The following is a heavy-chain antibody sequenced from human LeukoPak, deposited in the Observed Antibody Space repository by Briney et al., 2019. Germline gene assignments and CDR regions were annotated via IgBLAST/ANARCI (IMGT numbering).Heavy chain of an antibody. J-gene: IGHJ4*02. V-gene: IGHV3-23*01. CDR3: AKAYSSSWYLKNFDY. CDR2: ISGSGGST. Sequence: PGASLRLSCAASGFTFSSYAMSWVRQAPGKGLEWVSAISGSGGSTYYADSVKGRFTISRDNSKNTLYLQMNSLRAEDTAVYYCAKAYSSSWYLKNFDYWGQGTLVTVSS. D-gene: IGHD6-13*01. CDR1: GFTFSSYA.